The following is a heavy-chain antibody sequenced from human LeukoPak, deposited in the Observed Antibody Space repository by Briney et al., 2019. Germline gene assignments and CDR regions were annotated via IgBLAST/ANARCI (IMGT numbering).Heavy chain of an antibody. CDR2: ISAYNGNT. CDR1: GYTSTSYG. J-gene: IGHJ4*02. D-gene: IGHD1-26*01. CDR3: ARDLRVVGATLIDY. V-gene: IGHV1-18*01. Sequence: GASVKVSCKASGYTSTSYGISWVRQAPGQGLEWMGWISAYNGNTNYAQKLQGRVTMTTDTSTSTAYMELRSLRSDDTAVYYCARDLRVVGATLIDYWGQGTLVTVSS.